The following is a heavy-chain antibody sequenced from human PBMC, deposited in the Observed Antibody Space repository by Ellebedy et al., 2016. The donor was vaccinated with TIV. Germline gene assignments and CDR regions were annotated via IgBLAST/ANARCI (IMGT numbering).Heavy chain of an antibody. Sequence: AASVKVSCKASGYTFTSYGISWVRQAPGQGLEWMGWISAYNGNTNYAQKLQGRVTMTTGTSTSTAYMELRSLRSDDTAVYYCARGEYYDILTGYSLDAFDIWGQGTMVTVSS. CDR1: GYTFTSYG. D-gene: IGHD3-9*01. J-gene: IGHJ3*02. CDR2: ISAYNGNT. V-gene: IGHV1-18*01. CDR3: ARGEYYDILTGYSLDAFDI.